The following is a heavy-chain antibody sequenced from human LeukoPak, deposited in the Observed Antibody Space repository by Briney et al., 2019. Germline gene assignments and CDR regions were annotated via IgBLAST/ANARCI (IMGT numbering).Heavy chain of an antibody. CDR1: GGSISSSSYY. J-gene: IGHJ3*02. Sequence: AETLSLTCTVSGGSISSSSYYWGWIRQPPGKGLEWIGSIYYSGSTYYNPSLKSRVTISVDTSKNQFSLKLSSVTAADTAVYYCARERWIARAFDIWGQGTMVTVSS. V-gene: IGHV4-39*07. CDR2: IYYSGST. CDR3: ARERWIARAFDI. D-gene: IGHD4-23*01.